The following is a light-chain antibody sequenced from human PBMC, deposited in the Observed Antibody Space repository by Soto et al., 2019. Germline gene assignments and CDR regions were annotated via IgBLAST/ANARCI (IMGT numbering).Light chain of an antibody. CDR1: SIDVGNFDL. Sequence: QSVLTQPPSVSGSPGQSVTISCTGTSIDVGNFDLVSWYQQPPGTAPKLLIYQVSNRPSGVPDRFSGSKSGNTASLTISGLQAEDEADYYCCSYAGSYTYVFGTGTKVTVL. CDR2: QVS. V-gene: IGLV2-18*02. CDR3: CSYAGSYTYV. J-gene: IGLJ1*01.